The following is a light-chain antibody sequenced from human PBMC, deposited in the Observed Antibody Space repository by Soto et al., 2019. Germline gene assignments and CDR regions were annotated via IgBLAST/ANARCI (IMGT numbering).Light chain of an antibody. CDR3: QQGYGTPFT. CDR1: RSISIF. Sequence: DIQMTQSPFSLSASVGGRVTITCRASRSISIFLNWYQQKPGGAPKLLIYSASTLQTGVPSRFTGSGSGTDFTLSISSLQPEDTATYYCQQGYGTPFTFGQGTRLEIK. J-gene: IGKJ5*01. V-gene: IGKV1-39*01. CDR2: SAS.